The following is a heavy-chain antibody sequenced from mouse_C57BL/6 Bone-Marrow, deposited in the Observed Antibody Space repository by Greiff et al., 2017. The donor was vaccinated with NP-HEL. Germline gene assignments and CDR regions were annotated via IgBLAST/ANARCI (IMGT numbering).Heavy chain of an antibody. V-gene: IGHV1-61*01. D-gene: IGHD2-1*01. CDR2: IYPSDSET. CDR3: ARTDYGNPYYFDY. J-gene: IGHJ2*01. Sequence: QVQLQQPGAELVRPGSSVKLSCKASGYTFTSYWMDWVKQRPGQGLEWIGNIYPSDSETHYNQKFKDKATLTVDKSSSTAYMQLSSLTSEDSAVYYCARTDYGNPYYFDYWGQGTTLTVSS. CDR1: GYTFTSYW.